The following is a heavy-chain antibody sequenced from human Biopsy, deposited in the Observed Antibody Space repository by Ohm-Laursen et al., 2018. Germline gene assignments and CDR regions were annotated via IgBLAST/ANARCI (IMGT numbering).Heavy chain of an antibody. CDR1: GRTLTNYA. CDR2: IIPIFDTA. V-gene: IGHV1-69*06. D-gene: IGHD2-15*01. Sequence: SSVKVSCKPSGRTLTNYAINWVRQAPGQGLEWMGGIIPIFDTANYAQKFQDRVTITADTSTFTAYMELSSLRSEDTAVYYCASDLLGREGYCGGRNCQIAYWGQGTLVTVSS. J-gene: IGHJ4*02. CDR3: ASDLLGREGYCGGRNCQIAY.